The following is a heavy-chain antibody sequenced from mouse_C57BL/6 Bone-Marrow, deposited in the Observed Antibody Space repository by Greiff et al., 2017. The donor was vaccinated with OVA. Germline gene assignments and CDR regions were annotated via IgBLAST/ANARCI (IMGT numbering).Heavy chain of an antibody. J-gene: IGHJ4*01. V-gene: IGHV1-15*01. CDR2: IDPETGGT. CDR3: TTPYYHYAMDY. Sequence: QVQLQQSGAELVRPGASVTLSCKASGYTFTDYEMHWVKQAPVHGLEWIGAIDPETGGTAYNQKFKGKAILTADKSSSTAYMELRSLTSEDSAVYYCTTPYYHYAMDYWGQGTSVTVSS. CDR1: GYTFTDYE. D-gene: IGHD1-1*01.